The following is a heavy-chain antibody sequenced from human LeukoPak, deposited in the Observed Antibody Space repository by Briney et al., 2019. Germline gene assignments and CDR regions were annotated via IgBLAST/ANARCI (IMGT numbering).Heavy chain of an antibody. CDR1: GSTFSSYA. CDR3: AKAAAGSYFDY. V-gene: IGHV3-23*01. CDR2: ISGGGGSI. Sequence: GRSLRLSCAASGSTFSSYAMSWVRQAPGKGLEWVSGISGGGGSINYADSVKGRFTISRDNSKDTLYLQMKSLRAEDTAIYYCAKAAAGSYFDYWGQGTLVTVSS. J-gene: IGHJ4*02. D-gene: IGHD6-13*01.